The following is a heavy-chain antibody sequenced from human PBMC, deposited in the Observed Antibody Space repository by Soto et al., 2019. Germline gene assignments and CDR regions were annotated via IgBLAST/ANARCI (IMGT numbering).Heavy chain of an antibody. CDR3: ARFVISCSATPRPTPAHV. V-gene: IGHV4-61*01. CDR1: GGFVNSDTHS. D-gene: IGHD2-15*01. CDR2: IYSGGST. J-gene: IGHJ4*03. Sequence: PSETLSLTCTVSGGFVNSDTHSWSWIRQTPGKRLEWIGFIYSGGSTKNPSLRSRVTMSVDTSKNQFSLKLRSVIVADTAVYHCARFVISCSATPRPTPAHVWCPAILLTV.